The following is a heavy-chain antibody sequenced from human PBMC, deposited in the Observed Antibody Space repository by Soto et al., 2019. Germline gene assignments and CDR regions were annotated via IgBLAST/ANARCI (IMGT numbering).Heavy chain of an antibody. D-gene: IGHD4-17*01. J-gene: IGHJ4*02. CDR2: IIPFFGTA. Sequence: SVKVSFKASGGTFSTFGISWLRQAPGQGLEWMGGIIPFFGTARYSQKFEDRITITADESTNTVYMDLRSLTSEDTAIYYCAKSAPMDAGDKYYYDFWGQGALVTVSS. V-gene: IGHV1-69*13. CDR3: AKSAPMDAGDKYYYDF. CDR1: GGTFSTFG.